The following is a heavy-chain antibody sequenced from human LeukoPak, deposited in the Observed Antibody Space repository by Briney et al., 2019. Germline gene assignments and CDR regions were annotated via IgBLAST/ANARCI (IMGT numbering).Heavy chain of an antibody. Sequence: SETLSLTCAVSGYSISSGYYWGWIRQPPGKGLEWIGSIYHGGSTYYNPSLKSRVTISVDTSKNQFSLKLSSVTAADTAVYYCARDRIVRFDPWGQGTLVTVSS. CDR1: GYSISSGYY. D-gene: IGHD3-16*02. J-gene: IGHJ5*02. V-gene: IGHV4-38-2*02. CDR2: IYHGGST. CDR3: ARDRIVRFDP.